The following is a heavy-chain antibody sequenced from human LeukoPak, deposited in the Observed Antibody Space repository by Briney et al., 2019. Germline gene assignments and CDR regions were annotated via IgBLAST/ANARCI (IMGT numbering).Heavy chain of an antibody. D-gene: IGHD4/OR15-4a*01. J-gene: IGHJ3*02. V-gene: IGHV4-59*01. CDR3: ARGWSGAPDAFDI. CDR1: GGSLGSYY. CDR2: IYYSGST. Sequence: PSETLSLTCTVSGGSLGSYYWSWIRQPPGKGLEWIGYIYYSGSTNYNPSLKSRVTISVDTSKNQFSLKLSSVTAADTAVYYCARGWSGAPDAFDIWGQGTMVTVSS.